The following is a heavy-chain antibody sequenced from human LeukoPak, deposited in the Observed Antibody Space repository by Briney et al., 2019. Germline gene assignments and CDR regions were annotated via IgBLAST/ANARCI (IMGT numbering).Heavy chain of an antibody. CDR3: ATVVTDTPVDY. CDR2: INGDGRST. Sequence: GGSLRLSCAASGVTFSNYWMHWVRQAPGKGLVWVSRINGDGRSTHYADSVQGRFAISRDNAKNTVYLQMNSLRAEDTAVYYCATVVTDTPVDYWGQGTLVTVSS. V-gene: IGHV3-74*01. J-gene: IGHJ4*02. D-gene: IGHD2-15*01. CDR1: GVTFSNYW.